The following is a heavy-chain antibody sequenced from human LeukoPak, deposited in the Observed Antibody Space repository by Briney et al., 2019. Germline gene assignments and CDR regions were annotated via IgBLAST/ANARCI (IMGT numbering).Heavy chain of an antibody. Sequence: SVKVSCKASGGTFSSYAMSWVRQAPGQGLEWMGGIIPIFGAANYAQKFQGRVTITADESTSTAYMELSSLRSEDTAVYYCAREATVLGYFDYWGQGTLVTVSS. CDR2: IIPIFGAA. V-gene: IGHV1-69*13. CDR3: AREATVLGYFDY. CDR1: GGTFSSYA. D-gene: IGHD1-1*01. J-gene: IGHJ4*02.